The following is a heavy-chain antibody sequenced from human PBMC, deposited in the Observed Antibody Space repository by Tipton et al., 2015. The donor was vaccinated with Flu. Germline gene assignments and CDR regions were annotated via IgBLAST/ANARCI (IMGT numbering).Heavy chain of an antibody. Sequence: QSGAEVKQPGTSVKVSCKASGFTFTSSAMQWVRQARGQRLEWIGWIVVGSGSTSYAQKFQERVTITRDMSTSTAYMELSSLRSEDTAVYYCAAERTGRSYGMDVWGQGTTVTVSS. CDR3: AAERTGRSYGMDV. CDR1: GFTFTSSA. D-gene: IGHD3/OR15-3a*01. J-gene: IGHJ6*02. V-gene: IGHV1-58*02. CDR2: IVVGSGST.